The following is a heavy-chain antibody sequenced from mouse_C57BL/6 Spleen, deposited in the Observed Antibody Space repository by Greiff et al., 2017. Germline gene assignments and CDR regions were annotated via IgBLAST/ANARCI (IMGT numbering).Heavy chain of an antibody. D-gene: IGHD1-1*01. Sequence: VQLKESGAELVKPGASVKLSCTASGFNIKDYYMHWVKQRTEQGLEWIGRIDPEDGETKYAPKFQGKATITADTSSNTAYLQLSSLTSEDTAVYYCAYYYGSSSWYFDGWGTGTTVTVAS. CDR2: IDPEDGET. V-gene: IGHV14-2*01. CDR3: AYYYGSSSWYFDG. CDR1: GFNIKDYY. J-gene: IGHJ1*03.